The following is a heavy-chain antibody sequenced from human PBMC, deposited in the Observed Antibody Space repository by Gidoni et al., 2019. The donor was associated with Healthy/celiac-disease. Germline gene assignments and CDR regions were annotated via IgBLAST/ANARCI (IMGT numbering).Heavy chain of an antibody. D-gene: IGHD3-22*01. CDR2: INPSGGST. CDR1: GYTFTSYY. J-gene: IGHJ5*02. CDR3: AIEAYYYDSSGYYHTNWFDP. V-gene: IGHV1-46*01. Sequence: QVQLVQSGAEVKKPGASVKVSCKASGYTFTSYYMHWVRQAPGQGLEWMGIINPSGGSTSYAQKFQGRVTMTRDTSTSTVYMELSSLRSEDTAVYYCAIEAYYYDSSGYYHTNWFDPWGQGTLVTVSS.